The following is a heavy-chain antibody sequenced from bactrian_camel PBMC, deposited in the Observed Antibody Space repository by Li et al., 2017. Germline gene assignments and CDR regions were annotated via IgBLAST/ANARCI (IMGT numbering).Heavy chain of an antibody. CDR2: IDVDGTT. J-gene: IGHJ6*01. CDR1: RRTYSTFC. CDR3: VSDRFSMSALINNKRFIGDPPDFGN. Sequence: VQLVESGGGSVQAGGSLSVSCTVSRRTYSTFCMGWFRQAPGKEREGVAAIDVDGTTNYADFAKGCFTISKDMDKNTLYLQMNDLKPEDTATYYCVSDRFSMSALINNKRFIGDPPDFGNWGQGTQVTVS. D-gene: IGHD1*01. V-gene: IGHV3S57*01.